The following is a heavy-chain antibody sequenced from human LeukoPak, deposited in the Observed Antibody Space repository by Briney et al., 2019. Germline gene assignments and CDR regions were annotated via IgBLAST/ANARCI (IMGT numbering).Heavy chain of an antibody. CDR2: ISAYNGNT. Sequence: ASVTVSCKASGYTFTSYVISWVRQAPGQGLDWMGCISAYNGNTNYAQKLQGRVTMTTDTSTSTAYMELRSLRSDDTAVYYCARLTFYDFWSGYPYGDLDYWGQGTLVTVSS. CDR1: GYTFTSYV. V-gene: IGHV1-18*01. D-gene: IGHD3-3*01. J-gene: IGHJ4*02. CDR3: ARLTFYDFWSGYPYGDLDY.